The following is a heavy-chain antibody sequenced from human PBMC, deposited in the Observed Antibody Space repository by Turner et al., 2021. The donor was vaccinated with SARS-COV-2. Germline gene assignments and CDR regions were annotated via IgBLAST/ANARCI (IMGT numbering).Heavy chain of an antibody. CDR1: GGSFSGHY. D-gene: IGHD1-26*01. J-gene: IGHJ4*02. Sequence: QVQLQQWAAGLLKPSETLSLTCAFHGGSFSGHYCSWIRQPPGKGLEWIGEIHPSGSTDYNPSLKSRLTISVDTSKNQFFLKLSSVTAADTAVYYCARGQDRAKCGDSWGQGALVTVSS. V-gene: IGHV4-34*02. CDR2: IHPSGST. CDR3: ARGQDRAKCGDS.